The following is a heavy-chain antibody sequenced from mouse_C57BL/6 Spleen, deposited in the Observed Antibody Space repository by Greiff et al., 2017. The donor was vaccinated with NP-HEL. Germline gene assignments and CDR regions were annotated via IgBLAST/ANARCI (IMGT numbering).Heavy chain of an antibody. CDR3: TRLYGSSYDWYFDV. CDR1: GFTFSDAW. V-gene: IGHV6-6*01. J-gene: IGHJ1*03. CDR2: IRNKANNHAT. Sequence: EVKVEESGGGLVQPGGSMKLSCAASGFTFSDAWMDWVRQSPEKGLEWVAEIRNKANNHATYYAESVKGRFTISRDDSKSSVYLQMNSLRAEDTGIYYCTRLYGSSYDWYFDVWGTGTTVTVSS. D-gene: IGHD1-1*01.